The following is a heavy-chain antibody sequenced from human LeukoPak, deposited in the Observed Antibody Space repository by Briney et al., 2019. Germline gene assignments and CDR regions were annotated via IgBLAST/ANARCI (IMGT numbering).Heavy chain of an antibody. CDR2: IYYSGRT. CDR3: ARLEVAGINDY. D-gene: IGHD6-19*01. CDR1: GGSISSSSYY. J-gene: IGHJ4*02. V-gene: IGHV4-39*01. Sequence: PSETLSLTCTVSGGSISSSSYYWGWIRQPPGKGLEWIGSIYYSGRTYYNPSLKSRVTISVDTSKNQFSLKLSSVTAADTALYYCARLEVAGINDYWGQGTLVTVSS.